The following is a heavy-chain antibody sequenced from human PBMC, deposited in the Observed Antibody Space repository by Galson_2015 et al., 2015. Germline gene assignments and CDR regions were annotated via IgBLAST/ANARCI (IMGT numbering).Heavy chain of an antibody. J-gene: IGHJ4*02. V-gene: IGHV5-51*03. CDR2: IYPGDSDT. D-gene: IGHD6-19*01. Sequence: QSGAEVKKPGESLQISCTGSGFRFTNYWIGWVRQMPGKGLEWMGSIYPGDSDTRYSPSFQGQVTISADKSINTAYLQLSSLKASDTAMYYCARRDGSAWYYFDYWGQGTLVTVSS. CDR1: GFRFTNYW. CDR3: ARRDGSAWYYFDY.